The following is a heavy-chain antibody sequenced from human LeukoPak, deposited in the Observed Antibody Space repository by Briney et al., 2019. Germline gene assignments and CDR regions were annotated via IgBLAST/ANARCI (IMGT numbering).Heavy chain of an antibody. D-gene: IGHD3-16*02. CDR2: ISGSGGTT. CDR3: ARERGVYDYVWGSYRYPEY. V-gene: IGHV3-48*04. CDR1: GFTFSSYG. J-gene: IGHJ4*02. Sequence: PGGPLRLSCAASGFTFSSYGMHWVRQAPGKGLEWVSGISGSGGTTYYADSVKGRFTISRDNAKNSLYLQMNSLRAEDTAVYYCARERGVYDYVWGSYRYPEYWGQGTLVTVSS.